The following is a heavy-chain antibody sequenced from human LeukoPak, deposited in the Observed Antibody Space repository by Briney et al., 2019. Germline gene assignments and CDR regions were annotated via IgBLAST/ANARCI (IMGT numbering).Heavy chain of an antibody. CDR1: GYTFTSYD. Sequence: ASAKVSCKASGYTFTSYDINWVRQATGQGLEWMGWMNPNSGNTGYAQKFQGRVTMTRNTSISTAYMELSSLRSEDTAVYYCARAYGDYEIVYFDYWGQGTLVTVSS. CDR2: MNPNSGNT. J-gene: IGHJ4*02. V-gene: IGHV1-8*01. CDR3: ARAYGDYEIVYFDY. D-gene: IGHD4-17*01.